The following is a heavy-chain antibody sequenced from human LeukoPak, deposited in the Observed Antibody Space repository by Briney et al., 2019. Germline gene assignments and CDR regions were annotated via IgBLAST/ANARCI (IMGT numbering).Heavy chain of an antibody. CDR1: GFTFNSYG. Sequence: GRSLRLSCAASGFTFNSYGMHWVRQAPGKGLEWVAVIWYDGSNKYYADSVKGRFTISRDNSENTLYLQVDSLRAEDTAVYYCARDPGVRWLVGFDYWGQGTLVTVSS. CDR3: ARDPGVRWLVGFDY. D-gene: IGHD6-19*01. J-gene: IGHJ4*02. CDR2: IWYDGSNK. V-gene: IGHV3-33*01.